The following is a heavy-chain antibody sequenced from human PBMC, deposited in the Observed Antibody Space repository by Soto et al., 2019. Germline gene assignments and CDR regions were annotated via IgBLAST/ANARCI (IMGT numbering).Heavy chain of an antibody. J-gene: IGHJ3*02. D-gene: IGHD4-17*01. V-gene: IGHV1-69*12. CDR1: GGTFSSYA. CDR3: SRLRWGAFDI. Sequence: QVQLVQSGAEVKKPGSSVKVSCKASGGTFSSYAISWVRQAPGQGLEWMGGIIPIFSTANYAQKFQGRVTITANEYPSTACMELSSLRSEDTAVYYWSRLRWGAFDIWGQGTMVTVSS. CDR2: IIPIFSTA.